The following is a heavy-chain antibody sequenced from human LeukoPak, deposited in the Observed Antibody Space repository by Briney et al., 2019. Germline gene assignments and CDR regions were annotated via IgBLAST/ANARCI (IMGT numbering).Heavy chain of an antibody. D-gene: IGHD1-26*01. Sequence: SEALSLTCAVYGGSFSGYYWSWIRQPPGKGLEWIGEINHSGSTNYNPSLKSRVTISVDTSKNQFSLKLSSVTAADTAVYYCAREGAPYSGSYYDYWGQGTLVTVSS. CDR3: AREGAPYSGSYYDY. CDR2: INHSGST. J-gene: IGHJ4*02. V-gene: IGHV4-34*01. CDR1: GGSFSGYY.